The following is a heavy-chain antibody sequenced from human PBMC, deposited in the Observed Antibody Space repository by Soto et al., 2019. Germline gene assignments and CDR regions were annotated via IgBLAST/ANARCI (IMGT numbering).Heavy chain of an antibody. V-gene: IGHV1-46*01. CDR2: INPSGGST. CDR3: ARGYSGSARRHRYGMDV. D-gene: IGHD1-26*01. J-gene: IGHJ6*02. Sequence: ASVKVSCKASGYTFTSYYMHWVRQAPGQGLEWMGIINPSGGSTSYAQKFQGRVTMTRDTSTSTVYMELSSLRSEDTAVYYCARGYSGSARRHRYGMDVWGQGTTVTVSS. CDR1: GYTFTSYY.